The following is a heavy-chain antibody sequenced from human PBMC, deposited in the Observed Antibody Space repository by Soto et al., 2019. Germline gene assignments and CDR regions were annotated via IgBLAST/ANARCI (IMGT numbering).Heavy chain of an antibody. J-gene: IGHJ4*02. V-gene: IGHV1-18*01. Sequence: QVQLVQSGAEVKKPGASVKVSCKASGYTFTSYGISWVRQAPGQGLEWMAWTSAYNGNTNYAQKLQGRVTMTTDTSTSTAYLELRSLRSDDTAVYYCARSAYYAILTGYYNVMGYWGQGTLVTVSS. CDR1: GYTFTSYG. CDR2: TSAYNGNT. D-gene: IGHD3-9*01. CDR3: ARSAYYAILTGYYNVMGY.